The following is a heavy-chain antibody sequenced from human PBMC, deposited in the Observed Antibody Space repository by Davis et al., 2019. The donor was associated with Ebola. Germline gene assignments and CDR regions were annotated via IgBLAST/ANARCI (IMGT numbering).Heavy chain of an antibody. V-gene: IGHV3-15*01. Sequence: GESLKISCAASGFTFSNAWMSWVRQAPGKGLEWVGRIKSKTDGGTTDYAAPVKGRFTISRDDSKNTLYLQMNSLKTEDTAVYYCTAMSMVKGVIFGGADYYNYYGMDVWGQGTTVTVSS. CDR3: TAMSMVKGVIFGGADYYNYYGMDV. J-gene: IGHJ6*02. CDR1: GFTFSNAW. D-gene: IGHD3-10*01. CDR2: IKSKTDGGTT.